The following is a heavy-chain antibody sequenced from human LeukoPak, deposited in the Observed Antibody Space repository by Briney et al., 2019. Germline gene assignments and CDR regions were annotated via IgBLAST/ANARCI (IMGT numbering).Heavy chain of an antibody. CDR3: ARRQGGFWSGYYPKPEYFDY. Sequence: SETLSLTCAVYGGSFRGYYWSWIRQPPGKGLEWIGEINHSGSTNYNPSLKSRVTISVDTAKNQFSLKLSSVTAAETAGYYCARRQGGFWSGYYPKPEYFDYWGQGTLVTVSS. CDR1: GGSFRGYY. J-gene: IGHJ4*02. CDR2: INHSGST. V-gene: IGHV4-34*01. D-gene: IGHD3-3*01.